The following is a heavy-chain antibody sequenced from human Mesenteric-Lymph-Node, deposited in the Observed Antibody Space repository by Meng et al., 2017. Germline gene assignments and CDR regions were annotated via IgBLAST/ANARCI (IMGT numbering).Heavy chain of an antibody. Sequence: QVQLQESGPGLVKPSQTLSLTCTVSGGSISSGDYYWSWIRQPPGKGLEWIGYIYYSGSTYYNPSLRSRITISVDTSKNQFSLRLRSVTAADTAVYYCASGRKYCSSTSCYGQFDYWGQGTLVTVSS. J-gene: IGHJ4*02. CDR3: ASGRKYCSSTSCYGQFDY. V-gene: IGHV4-30-4*01. D-gene: IGHD2-2*01. CDR2: IYYSGST. CDR1: GGSISSGDYY.